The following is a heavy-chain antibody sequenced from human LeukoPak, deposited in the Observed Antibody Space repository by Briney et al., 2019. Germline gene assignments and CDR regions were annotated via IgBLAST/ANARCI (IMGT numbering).Heavy chain of an antibody. CDR1: GFTFSSYG. V-gene: IGHV3-30*18. J-gene: IGHJ6*02. CDR3: AKDPIYCSGGSCYSAYYGMDV. CDR2: ISYDGSNK. D-gene: IGHD2-15*01. Sequence: PGGSLRLSCAASGFTFSSYGMHWVRQAPGKGLEWVAVISYDGSNKYYADSVKGRFTISRDNSKNRLYLQMNSLRAEDTAVYYCAKDPIYCSGGSCYSAYYGMDVWGQGTTVTVSS.